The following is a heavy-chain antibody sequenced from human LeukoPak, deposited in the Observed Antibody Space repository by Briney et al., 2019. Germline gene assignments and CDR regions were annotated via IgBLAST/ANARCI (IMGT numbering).Heavy chain of an antibody. CDR2: IYTSGST. CDR1: GGSISSSNYY. J-gene: IGHJ5*02. D-gene: IGHD6-13*01. CDR3: ARVVAAAGNNWFDP. V-gene: IGHV4-61*02. Sequence: SETLSLTCTVSGGSISSSNYYWSWIRQPAGKGLEWIGRIYTSGSTNYNPSLKSRVTMSVDTSKNQFSLKLSSVTAADTAVYYCARVVAAAGNNWFDPWGQGTLVTVSS.